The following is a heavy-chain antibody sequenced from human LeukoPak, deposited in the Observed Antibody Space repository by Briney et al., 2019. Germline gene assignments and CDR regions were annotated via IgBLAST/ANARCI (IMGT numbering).Heavy chain of an antibody. CDR2: ISTRGSVI. Sequence: PGGSLRLSCEAHGFSLGSYEMTSVRQAPGKGLEWLSYISTRGSVIIYADSVRGRCIVSRVNAKISLYLQMNNLKVDDTAIYYCAREQLSCGGDCLDSWGQGTLVTVSS. D-gene: IGHD2-21*02. V-gene: IGHV3-48*03. CDR3: AREQLSCGGDCLDS. J-gene: IGHJ4*02. CDR1: GFSLGSYE.